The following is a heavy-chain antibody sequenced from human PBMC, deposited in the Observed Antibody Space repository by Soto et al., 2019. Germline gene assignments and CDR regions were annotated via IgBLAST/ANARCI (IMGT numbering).Heavy chain of an antibody. D-gene: IGHD2-2*01. CDR1: GYTFTSYD. V-gene: IGHV1-8*01. J-gene: IGHJ6*01. Sequence: QVQLVQSGAEVKKPGASVKVSCKASGYTFTSYDINWVRQATGQGLDWMGWMNPNSGNTGYAQKFQGRVTMTRNTSRSTAYMEQSSMTSEDTAVYYCASGHRYAPQYYYYSGMDALGQGTTVTVSS. CDR3: ASGHRYAPQYYYYSGMDA. CDR2: MNPNSGNT.